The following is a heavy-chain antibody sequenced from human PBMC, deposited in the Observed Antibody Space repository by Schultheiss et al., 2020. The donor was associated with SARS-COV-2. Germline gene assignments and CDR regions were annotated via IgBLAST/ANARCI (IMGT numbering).Heavy chain of an antibody. CDR3: ARDAHLIYYMDV. CDR1: GFTFSNYW. J-gene: IGHJ6*03. V-gene: IGHV3-74*01. D-gene: IGHD2-8*01. Sequence: GGSLRLSCAASGFTFSNYWMYWVRQGPGKGLEWVSRINSGGSATTYADSVKGRFTISRDNAKNSLYLQMNSLRAEDTAVYYCARDAHLIYYMDVWGKGTTVTVSS. CDR2: INSGGSAT.